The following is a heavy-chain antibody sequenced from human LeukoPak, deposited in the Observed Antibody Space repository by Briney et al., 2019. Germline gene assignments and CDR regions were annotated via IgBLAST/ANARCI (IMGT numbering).Heavy chain of an antibody. CDR3: ARVSGIAARRDVLAY. Sequence: GASVKVSCKASGYTFTSYYMHWVRQAPGQGLEWMGIINPSGGSTSYAQKFQGRVTMTRDTPTSTVYMELSSLRSEDTAVYYCARVSGIAARRDVLAYWGQGTLVTVSS. CDR2: INPSGGST. J-gene: IGHJ4*02. D-gene: IGHD6-6*01. V-gene: IGHV1-46*01. CDR1: GYTFTSYY.